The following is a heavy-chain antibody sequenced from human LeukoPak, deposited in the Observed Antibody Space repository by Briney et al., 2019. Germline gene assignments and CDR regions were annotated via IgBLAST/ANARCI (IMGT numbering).Heavy chain of an antibody. Sequence: PGGSLRLSCAASAFTFDDYAMHWVRQAPGKGLEWVSGISWNSGSIGYADSVKGRFTISRDNAKNSLYLQMNSLRAEDMALYYCAKDLGGHGRAAALDYWGQGTLVTVSS. V-gene: IGHV3-9*03. J-gene: IGHJ4*02. CDR2: ISWNSGSI. D-gene: IGHD6-13*01. CDR3: AKDLGGHGRAAALDY. CDR1: AFTFDDYA.